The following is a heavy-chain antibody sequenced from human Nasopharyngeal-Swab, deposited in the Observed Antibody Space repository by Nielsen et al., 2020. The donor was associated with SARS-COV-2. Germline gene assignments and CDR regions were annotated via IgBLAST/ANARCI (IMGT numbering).Heavy chain of an antibody. CDR2: IYYSGST. J-gene: IGHJ4*02. D-gene: IGHD2-15*01. V-gene: IGHV4-31*03. CDR1: GGSISSGGYY. Sequence: SETLSLTCTVSGGSISSGGYYWSWIRQHPGKGLEWIGYIYYSGSTYYNPSLKSRVTISVDTSKNQFSLKLGSVTAADTAVYYCARGRWGVVAATRRFDYWGQGTLVTVSS. CDR3: ARGRWGVVAATRRFDY.